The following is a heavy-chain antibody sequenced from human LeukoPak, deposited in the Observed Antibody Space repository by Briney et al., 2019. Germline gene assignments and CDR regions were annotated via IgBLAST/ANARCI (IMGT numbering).Heavy chain of an antibody. J-gene: IGHJ4*02. CDR2: ISAYNGNA. CDR3: ARVAVGTIFGVVIIREFDY. CDR1: GYTFTSYG. Sequence: ASVKVSCKASGYTFTSYGISWVRQAPGQGLEWMGWISAYNGNANYAQKLQGRVTMTTDTPTSTAYMELRSLRSDDTAVYYCARVAVGTIFGVVIIREFDYWGQGTLVTVSS. V-gene: IGHV1-18*01. D-gene: IGHD3-3*01.